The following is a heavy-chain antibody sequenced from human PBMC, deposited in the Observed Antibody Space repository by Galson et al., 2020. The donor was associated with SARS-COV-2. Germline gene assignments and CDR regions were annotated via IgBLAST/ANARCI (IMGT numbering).Heavy chain of an antibody. CDR3: SREWWGDIVVVPFEEYYYVIDV. D-gene: IGHD2-2*01. J-gene: IGHJ6*02. Sequence: SETLSLTCTVSGGSISSYYWSWIRQPAGKGLESIGRIYTSGSTNYNPSLKSRVTMSVDTSKNQFSLKLSAVTAADTAVYYCSREWWGDIVVVPFEEYYYVIDVGGQGTTVTVSS. V-gene: IGHV4-4*07. CDR1: GGSISSYY. CDR2: IYTSGST.